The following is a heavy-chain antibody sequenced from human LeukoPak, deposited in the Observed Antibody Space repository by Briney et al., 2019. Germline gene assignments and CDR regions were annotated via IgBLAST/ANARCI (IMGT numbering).Heavy chain of an antibody. D-gene: IGHD3-10*01. CDR2: ISGSGGRT. CDR3: AKDRYGSGNKSFYYMDV. Sequence: RTGGSLRLSCAASGFTFGSYAMSWVRQAPGKGLEWVSGISGSGGRTHYADSAKGRFTISRDNSKNMLDLQMISLRAEDTAVYYCAKDRYGSGNKSFYYMDVWGKGTTVTVSS. V-gene: IGHV3-23*01. J-gene: IGHJ6*03. CDR1: GFTFGSYA.